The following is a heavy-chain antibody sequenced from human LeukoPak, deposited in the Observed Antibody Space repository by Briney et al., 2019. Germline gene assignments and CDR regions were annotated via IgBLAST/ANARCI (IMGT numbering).Heavy chain of an antibody. CDR1: GFTVSSNY. CDR2: IYRDGST. D-gene: IGHD2-21*02. J-gene: IGHJ5*02. V-gene: IGHV3-66*01. Sequence: GGSLRLSCAASGFTVSSNYAGWVRQAPGKGLEWVSVIYRDGSTYYADSVKGRFTISRDNSKNTLYLQMNNLRVEDTAVYYCARVMTAITNWFDPWGQGTLVTVSS. CDR3: ARVMTAITNWFDP.